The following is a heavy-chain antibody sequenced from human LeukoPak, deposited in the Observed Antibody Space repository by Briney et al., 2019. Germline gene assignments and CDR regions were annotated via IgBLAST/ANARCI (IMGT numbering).Heavy chain of an antibody. Sequence: SETLSLTCNVSGGSISSYYWSWMRQSPGKGLEWIGYIYYSGSTIYNPSLTSRVSISIDTPKNQFSLTLSSVTAADMAVYYCARRSGSWDYFDYWGQGALVTVSS. V-gene: IGHV4-59*08. CDR2: IYYSGST. CDR3: ARRSGSWDYFDY. CDR1: GGSISSYY. D-gene: IGHD6-13*01. J-gene: IGHJ4*02.